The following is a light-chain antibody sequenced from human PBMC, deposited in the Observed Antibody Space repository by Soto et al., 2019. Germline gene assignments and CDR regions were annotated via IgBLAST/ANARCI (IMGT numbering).Light chain of an antibody. J-gene: IGKJ1*01. CDR1: QGISSY. CDR3: QRTYNAPPMT. V-gene: IGKV1-27*01. CDR2: TAS. Sequence: DIQLTQSPSSLSASVGDRVTITCRVSQGISSYLSWYRQKSGKVLMHTASNLQSGIPSRFTGSGSRTYFTLTIASLQPEDVASYYGQRTYNAPPMTFGQGTKVEI.